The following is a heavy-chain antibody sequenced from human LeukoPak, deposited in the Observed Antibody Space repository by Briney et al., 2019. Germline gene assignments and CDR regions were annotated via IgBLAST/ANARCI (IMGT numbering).Heavy chain of an antibody. CDR2: INPDDSDT. J-gene: IGHJ4*02. CDR1: GYSFTSHW. V-gene: IGHV5-51*01. CDR3: ARRVSGYSCYDY. D-gene: IGHD3-22*01. Sequence: GGSLKISCKGSGYSFTSHWIGWVRQMPGKGLEWMGIINPDDSDTGYSPSFQGQVTISADKSISTAYLQWSSLKASDTAMYYCARRVSGYSCYDYWGQGTLVTVSS.